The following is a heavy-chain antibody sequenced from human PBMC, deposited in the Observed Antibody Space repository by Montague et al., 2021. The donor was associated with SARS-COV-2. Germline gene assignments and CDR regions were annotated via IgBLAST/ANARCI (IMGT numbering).Heavy chain of an antibody. CDR3: ARANGYYFDY. Sequence: SETRSLTCAVYGGSFSGYYWSWIRQPPGKGLEWIGEINHSGSTNYNPSLKSRVTISVDTSKNQFSLKLSSVTAADTAVYYCARANGYYFDYWGQGTLVTVSS. CDR2: INHSGST. V-gene: IGHV4-34*01. D-gene: IGHD2-8*01. J-gene: IGHJ4*02. CDR1: GGSFSGYY.